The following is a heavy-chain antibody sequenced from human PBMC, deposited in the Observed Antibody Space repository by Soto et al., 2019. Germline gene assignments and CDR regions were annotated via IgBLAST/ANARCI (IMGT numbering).Heavy chain of an antibody. CDR2: IIPILGIA. Sequence: QVQLVQSGAEVKKPGSSVKVSCKASGGTFSSYTISWVRQAPGQGLEWMGRIIPILGIANYAQKFQGRVTITADKSTSNAYMELSRLRSEDTAVYYCARGGWERQLNTFDIWGQGTMVTVSS. J-gene: IGHJ3*02. CDR1: GGTFSSYT. CDR3: ARGGWERQLNTFDI. D-gene: IGHD1-26*01. V-gene: IGHV1-69*02.